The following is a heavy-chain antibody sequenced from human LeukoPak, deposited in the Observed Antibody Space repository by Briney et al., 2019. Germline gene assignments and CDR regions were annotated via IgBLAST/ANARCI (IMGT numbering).Heavy chain of an antibody. CDR3: AKGDGQQYQLLSFDY. CDR1: GFTFSSYA. CDR2: ISGSGGST. Sequence: PGGSLRLSCAASGFTFSSYAMSRVRQAPGKGLEWVSAISGSGGSTYYADSVKGRFTISRDNSKNTLYLQMNSLRAEDTAVYYCAKGDGQQYQLLSFDYWGQGTLVTVSS. D-gene: IGHD2-2*01. J-gene: IGHJ4*02. V-gene: IGHV3-23*01.